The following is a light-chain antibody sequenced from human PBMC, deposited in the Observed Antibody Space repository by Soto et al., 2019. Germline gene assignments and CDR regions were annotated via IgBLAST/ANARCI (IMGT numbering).Light chain of an antibody. CDR2: DIS. V-gene: IGKV3D-15*01. Sequence: EIVMTQSPATLSVSPGERATLSCRASQSVSSNLAWYQQKPGQAPSLLIYDISTMDTGIPTRFSGSGSGTEFTLTISSLQSEDFAVYYCQQYNGWPLTFGGGTKVEIK. CDR1: QSVSSN. J-gene: IGKJ4*01. CDR3: QQYNGWPLT.